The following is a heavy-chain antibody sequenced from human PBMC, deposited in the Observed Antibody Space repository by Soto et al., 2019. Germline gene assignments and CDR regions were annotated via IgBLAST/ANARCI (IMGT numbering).Heavy chain of an antibody. J-gene: IGHJ3*02. CDR1: GSPITMGGYY. V-gene: IGHV4-31*03. CDR3: ARATLVGANFDAFDI. D-gene: IGHD1-26*01. Sequence: SETLSLTYIFSGSPITMGGYYWTWNRQHPGKGLEWIGYIYYSGTTYYNPSLKSRFTISVDTSKNQFSLKLSSVTATDTAVYYCARATLVGANFDAFDIWGQGTMVT. CDR2: IYYSGTT.